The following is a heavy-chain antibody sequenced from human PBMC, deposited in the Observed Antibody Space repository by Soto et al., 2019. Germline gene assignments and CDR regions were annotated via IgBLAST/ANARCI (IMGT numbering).Heavy chain of an antibody. CDR1: GGFVSSGSYY. CDR2: MSHSGGT. J-gene: IGHJ3*02. Sequence: QVQLQQWGAGLLKPSETLSLTCAVYGGFVSSGSYYWSWIRQPPGKGLEWIGEMSHSGGTHFNPSLQSSVTISDDTSKNQFSLKMSSVTAADTALYYCARVERGTATTVVDAFDIWGPGTMVTVSS. CDR3: ARVERGTATTVVDAFDI. V-gene: IGHV4-34*01. D-gene: IGHD1-1*01.